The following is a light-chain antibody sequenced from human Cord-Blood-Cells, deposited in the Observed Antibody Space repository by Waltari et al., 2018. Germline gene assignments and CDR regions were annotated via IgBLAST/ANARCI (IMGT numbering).Light chain of an antibody. CDR3: CSYAGSYTYWV. CDR1: SGDVGGCNY. J-gene: IGLJ3*02. V-gene: IGLV2-11*01. CDR2: DFR. Sequence: QSALTQPRSVSGSPGQSVTISCTGTSGDVGGCNYVPWYQQHPAKAPKLMIYDFRNRPSGVPDRFSVSKSGNTASLTISGLQAEDEADYYCCSYAGSYTYWVFGGGTKLTVL.